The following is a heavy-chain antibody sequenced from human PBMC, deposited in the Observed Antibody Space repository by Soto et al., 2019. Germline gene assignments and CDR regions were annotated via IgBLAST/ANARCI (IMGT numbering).Heavy chain of an antibody. D-gene: IGHD3-10*01. CDR1: GFTFSNAW. V-gene: IGHV3-15*01. J-gene: IGHJ6*02. Sequence: GGSLRLSCAASGFTFSNAWMSWVRQAPGKGLEWVGRIKSKTDGGTTDYAAPVKGRFTISRDDSKNTLYLQMNSLKTEDTAVYYCSPRGVPRYYYGMDVWGQGTTVTVSS. CDR2: IKSKTDGGTT. CDR3: SPRGVPRYYYGMDV.